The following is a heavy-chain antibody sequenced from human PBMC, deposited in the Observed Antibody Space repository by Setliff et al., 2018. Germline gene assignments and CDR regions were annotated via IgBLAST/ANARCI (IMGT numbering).Heavy chain of an antibody. CDR2: IYFGGNT. D-gene: IGHD1-26*01. J-gene: IGHJ3*02. CDR3: ARDASASDGRNAFDI. V-gene: IGHV4-39*07. Sequence: KTSETLSLTCTVPGGSISDNGYFWGWVRQPPGKGLEWIGNIYFGGNTYFNPSFKSRVTMSIDTSNSQFSLKLSSVTAADTAIYYCARDASASDGRNAFDIWGQGTRVTVSS. CDR1: GGSISDNGYF.